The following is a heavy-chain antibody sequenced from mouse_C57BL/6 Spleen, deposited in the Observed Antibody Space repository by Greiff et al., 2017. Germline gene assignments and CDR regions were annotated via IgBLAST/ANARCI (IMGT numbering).Heavy chain of an antibody. CDR2: INPNNGGT. Sequence: EVQLQQSGPELVKPGASVKISCKASGYTFTDYYMNWVKQSHGKSLEWIGDINPNNGGTSYNQKFKGKATLTVDKSSSTAYMELRSLTSEDSAVYYCARPSNWDGDSWFAYWGQGTLVTVSA. CDR1: GYTFTDYY. V-gene: IGHV1-26*01. D-gene: IGHD4-1*01. CDR3: ARPSNWDGDSWFAY. J-gene: IGHJ3*01.